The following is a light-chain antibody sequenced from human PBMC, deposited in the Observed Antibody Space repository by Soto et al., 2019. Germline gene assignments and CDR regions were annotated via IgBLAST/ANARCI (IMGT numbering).Light chain of an antibody. CDR3: QQSYSTPLT. CDR1: HSSSSF. V-gene: IGKV1-39*01. J-gene: IGKJ4*01. Sequence: IQMTHSPSSLSASVGDRLTITCRASHSSSSFLNWYQLRPGKAPKLLIYAASNLQRGVPSRFSGSGSGADFTLTISSLQPEDFATYYCQQSYSTPLTFGGGTKVDIK. CDR2: AAS.